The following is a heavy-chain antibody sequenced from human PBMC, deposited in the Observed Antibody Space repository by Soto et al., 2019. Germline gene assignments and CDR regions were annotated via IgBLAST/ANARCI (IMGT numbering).Heavy chain of an antibody. J-gene: IGHJ4*02. CDR1: GGSISSYY. Sequence: SETLSLTCTVSGGSISSYYWSWIRQPPGKGLEWIGYIYYSGSTNYNPSLKSRVTISVDTSKNQFSLKLSSVTAADTAVYYCARQGSYYYGSGSYNYWGQGTLVTVSS. CDR3: ARQGSYYYGSGSYNY. D-gene: IGHD3-10*01. V-gene: IGHV4-59*08. CDR2: IYYSGST.